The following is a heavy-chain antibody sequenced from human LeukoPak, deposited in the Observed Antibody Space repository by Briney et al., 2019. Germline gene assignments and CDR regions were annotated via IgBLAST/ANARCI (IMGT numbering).Heavy chain of an antibody. Sequence: GASLRLSCAASGFTFSSYAMSWVRQAPGKGLEWVSAISGSGGSTYYADSVKGRFTISRDNSKNTLYLRMNSLRAEDTAVYYCAKDQRFLEWLAGYYFDYWGQGTLVTVSP. CDR1: GFTFSSYA. CDR2: ISGSGGST. CDR3: AKDQRFLEWLAGYYFDY. J-gene: IGHJ4*02. V-gene: IGHV3-23*01. D-gene: IGHD3-3*01.